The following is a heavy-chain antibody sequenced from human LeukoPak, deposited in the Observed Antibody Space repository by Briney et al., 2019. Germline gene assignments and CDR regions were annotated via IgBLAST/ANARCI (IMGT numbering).Heavy chain of an antibody. CDR1: GFTFSSYA. CDR2: ISYDGSNK. CDR3: AREAY. V-gene: IGHV3-30-3*01. Sequence: PGGSLRLSCAASGFTFSSYAMHWVRQAPGKGLEWVAVISYDGSNKYYADSVKGRFTISRDNSKNTLYLQMNSLRAEDTAVYYCAREAYWGQGTLVIVSS. J-gene: IGHJ4*02.